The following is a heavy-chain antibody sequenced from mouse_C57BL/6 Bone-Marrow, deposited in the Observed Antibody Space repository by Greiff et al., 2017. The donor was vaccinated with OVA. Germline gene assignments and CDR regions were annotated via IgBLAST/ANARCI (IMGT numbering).Heavy chain of an antibody. V-gene: IGHV1-26*01. CDR2: INPNNGGT. CDR1: GYTFTDYY. J-gene: IGHJ3*01. CDR3: ARNYGSSYDTFAY. Sequence: EVQLQQSGPELVKPGASVKISCKASGYTFTDYYMNWVKQSHGKSLEWIGDINPNNGGTSYNQKFKGKATLTVDKSSSTAYMELRILTSEDSAVYYCARNYGSSYDTFAYWGQGTLVTVSA. D-gene: IGHD1-1*01.